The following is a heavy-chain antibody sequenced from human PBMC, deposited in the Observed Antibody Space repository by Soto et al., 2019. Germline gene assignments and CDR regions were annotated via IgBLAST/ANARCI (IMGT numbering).Heavy chain of an antibody. J-gene: IGHJ6*02. Sequence: QVQLQESGPGLVKPSGTLSLTCAVSGGSISSSNWWSWVRQPPGKGLEWIGEIYHSGSTNYNPSLKIRVTISVDKSNNQFSLKLSSVTAADTAVYYCASVRGGYYYAMDVWGQGTTVTVSS. CDR2: IYHSGST. V-gene: IGHV4-4*02. D-gene: IGHD3-10*02. CDR3: ASVRGGYYYAMDV. CDR1: GGSISSSNW.